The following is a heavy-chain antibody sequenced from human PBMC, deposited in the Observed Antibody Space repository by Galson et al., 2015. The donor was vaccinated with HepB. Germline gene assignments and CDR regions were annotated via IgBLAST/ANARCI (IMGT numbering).Heavy chain of an antibody. J-gene: IGHJ6*02. CDR3: ARGDYDSSGYLPEGMDV. CDR1: GYTFTSYY. Sequence: SVKVSCKASGYTFTSYYMHWVRQAPGHGLEWMGIINPSGGSTSYAQKFQGRVTMTRDTSTSTVYMELSSLRSEDTAVYYCARGDYDSSGYLPEGMDVWGQGTTVTVSS. CDR2: INPSGGST. D-gene: IGHD3-22*01. V-gene: IGHV1-46*01.